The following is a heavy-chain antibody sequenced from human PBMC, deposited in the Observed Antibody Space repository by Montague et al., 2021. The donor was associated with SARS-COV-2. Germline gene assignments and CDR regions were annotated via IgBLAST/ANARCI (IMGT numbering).Heavy chain of an antibody. CDR1: GGSISSCY. CDR2: INYSGST. Sequence: SETLSLTCTVAGGSISSCYWSWIRLPPGKGLEWIGYINYSGSTNYNPSLKSRVTISVDTSKNQFSLNLSSVTAADTAVYYCARNLVVHYWYGMDVWGQGTTVTVSS. J-gene: IGHJ6*02. V-gene: IGHV4-59*01. CDR3: ARNLVVHYWYGMDV. D-gene: IGHD2-15*01.